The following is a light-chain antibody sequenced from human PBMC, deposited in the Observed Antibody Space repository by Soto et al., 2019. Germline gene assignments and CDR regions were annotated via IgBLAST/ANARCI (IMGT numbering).Light chain of an antibody. CDR3: QQLNSYPLT. Sequence: IQLTQSPSSLSASVGDRVTITCRASHGISSYLAWYQQKPGKAPKLLIYAASTLQSGVPSRFHGSESETDFPLTLSSQQPEHFATYSCQQLNSYPLTFGGGTKVEIK. CDR2: AAS. CDR1: HGISSY. J-gene: IGKJ4*01. V-gene: IGKV1-9*01.